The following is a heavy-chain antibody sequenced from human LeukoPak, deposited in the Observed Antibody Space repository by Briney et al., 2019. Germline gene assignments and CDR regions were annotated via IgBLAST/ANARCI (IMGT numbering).Heavy chain of an antibody. Sequence: TSETLSLTCTVSGGSISSYYWSWIRQPPGKGLEWIGYIYYSGSTNYNPSLKSRVTISVDTSKNQFSLKLSSVTAADTAVYYCARGRDYYDSSGYLSDAFDIWGQGTMVTVSS. CDR1: GGSISSYY. CDR2: IYYSGST. J-gene: IGHJ3*02. V-gene: IGHV4-59*01. CDR3: ARGRDYYDSSGYLSDAFDI. D-gene: IGHD3-22*01.